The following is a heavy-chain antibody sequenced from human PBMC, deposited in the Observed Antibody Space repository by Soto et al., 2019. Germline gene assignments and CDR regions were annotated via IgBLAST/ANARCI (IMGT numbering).Heavy chain of an antibody. V-gene: IGHV1-8*01. CDR1: GYTFTSYD. CDR3: ARGHVAVAGAYYYSGMDV. Sequence: QVQLVQSGAEVKKPGASVKVSCKASGYTFTSYDINWVRQATGQGLEWMGWMNPNSGNTGYAQKFQGRVTMTRNTSISTAYMELSSLRSEDTAVYYCARGHVAVAGAYYYSGMDVWVQGTTVTVSS. CDR2: MNPNSGNT. J-gene: IGHJ6*02. D-gene: IGHD6-19*01.